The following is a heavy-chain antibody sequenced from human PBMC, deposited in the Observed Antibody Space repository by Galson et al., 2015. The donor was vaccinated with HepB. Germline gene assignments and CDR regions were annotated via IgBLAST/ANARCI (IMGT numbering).Heavy chain of an antibody. V-gene: IGHV1-3*01. Sequence: SVKVSCKASGYTFTSYAMHWVRQAPGQRLEWMGWINAGNGNTKYSQKFQGRVTITRDTSASTAYMELSSLRSEDTAVYYCARDHYGYYDSSGYWDYWGQGTLVTVSS. CDR1: GYTFTSYA. CDR3: ARDHYGYYDSSGYWDY. CDR2: INAGNGNT. D-gene: IGHD3-22*01. J-gene: IGHJ4*02.